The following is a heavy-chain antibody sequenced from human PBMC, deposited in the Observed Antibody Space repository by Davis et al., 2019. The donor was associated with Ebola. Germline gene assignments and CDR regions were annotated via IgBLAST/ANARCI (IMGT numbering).Heavy chain of an antibody. CDR2: IYYSGST. J-gene: IGHJ5*02. CDR1: AGSISSYY. V-gene: IGHV4-59*01. D-gene: IGHD2-2*02. Sequence: SETLSLTCTVSAGSISSYYWSWIRQPPGKGLEWIGYIYYSGSTNYNPSLKSRVTISVDTSKNQFSLKLSSVTAADTAVYYCARQGIPNWFDPWGQGTLVTVSS. CDR3: ARQGIPNWFDP.